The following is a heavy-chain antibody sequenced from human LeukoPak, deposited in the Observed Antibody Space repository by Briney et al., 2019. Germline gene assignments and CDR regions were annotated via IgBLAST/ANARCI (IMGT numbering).Heavy chain of an antibody. D-gene: IGHD6-13*01. CDR2: ISSGSNDI. CDR3: ARSIGAAYFDN. V-gene: IGHV3-21*01. Sequence: PGGSLRLSCAGSGFTFSSYSMNWVRQAPGKGLEWVSFISSGSNDIYYADSVKGRFTISRDTAKNSLYLEMNSLRAEDTAVYYCARSIGAAYFDNWGQGTLVTVSS. J-gene: IGHJ4*02. CDR1: GFTFSSYS.